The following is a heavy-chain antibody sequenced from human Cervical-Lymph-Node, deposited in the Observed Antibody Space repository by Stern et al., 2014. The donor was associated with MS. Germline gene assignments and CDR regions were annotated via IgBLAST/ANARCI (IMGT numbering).Heavy chain of an antibody. Sequence: EVQLVESGGGLVQPGGSLRLSCAASGFTFSTYSITWVRQAPGQGLEWVSYIDNSSSFKYYADSGKGRFTISRDNAKNSLYLQMHSLRDEDTAVYYCARDCRLXXFDGWGXGXLVXVSS. D-gene: IGHD2-8*01. CDR2: IDNSSSFK. CDR3: ARDCRLXXFDG. CDR1: GFTFSTYS. J-gene: IGHJ4*02. V-gene: IGHV3-48*02.